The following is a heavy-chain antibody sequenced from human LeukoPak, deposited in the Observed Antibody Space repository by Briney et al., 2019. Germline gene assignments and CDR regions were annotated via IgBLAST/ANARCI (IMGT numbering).Heavy chain of an antibody. J-gene: IGHJ4*02. CDR2: YSGNCRST. V-gene: IGHV3-23*01. Sequence: GGPLRLSCAASGFTFHNNGVCWVRQAPGKGVEWVSAYSGNCRSTYHAEYVKGLFTISRDNSKNTLFLQMNSLRAEDTAVYYCGKDSRPSVTTFRSRWTDSWGQGTLVTVSS. D-gene: IGHD4-11*01. CDR1: GFTFHNNG. CDR3: GKDSRPSVTTFRSRWTDS.